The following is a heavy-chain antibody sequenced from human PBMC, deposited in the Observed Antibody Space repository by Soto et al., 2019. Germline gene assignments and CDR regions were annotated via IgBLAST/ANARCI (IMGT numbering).Heavy chain of an antibody. CDR3: ARESSGSYEPDAFDI. CDR2: IIPIFGTA. V-gene: IGHV1-69*13. J-gene: IGHJ3*02. Sequence: ASVKVSCKASGGTFSSYAISWVRQAPGQGLEWMGGIIPIFGTANYAQKFQGRVTITADESTSTAYMELSSLRSEDTAVYYCARESSGSYEPDAFDIWGQGTMVTVSS. CDR1: GGTFSSYA. D-gene: IGHD1-26*01.